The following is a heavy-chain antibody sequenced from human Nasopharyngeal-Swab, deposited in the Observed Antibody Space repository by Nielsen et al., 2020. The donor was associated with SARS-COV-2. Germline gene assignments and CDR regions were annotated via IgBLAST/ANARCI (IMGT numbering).Heavy chain of an antibody. Sequence: GGSLRLSFAASGFTFSSYSMNWVRQAQGKGLEWVSYISSSSSTIYYADSVKGRFTIPRDNAKNSLYLQMNSLRAEDTAVYYCARDPDYDFWSGYSKSFDYWGQGTLVTVSS. J-gene: IGHJ4*02. V-gene: IGHV3-48*04. CDR1: GFTFSSYS. CDR2: ISSSSSTI. D-gene: IGHD3-3*01. CDR3: ARDPDYDFWSGYSKSFDY.